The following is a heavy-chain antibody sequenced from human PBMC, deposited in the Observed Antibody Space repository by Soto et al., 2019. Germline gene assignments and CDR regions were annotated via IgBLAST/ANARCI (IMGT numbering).Heavy chain of an antibody. CDR3: ATGGYDFWSGYRGSDYYGMDV. J-gene: IGHJ6*02. V-gene: IGHV3-15*07. Sequence: EVQLVESGGGLVKPGGSLRLSCAASGFTFSNAWMNWVRQAPGKGLEWVGRIKSKTDGGTTDYAAPVKGRITISRDDSRNTLYLQMNSLKTEDTAVYYCATGGYDFWSGYRGSDYYGMDVWGQGTTVTVSS. D-gene: IGHD3-3*01. CDR2: IKSKTDGGTT. CDR1: GFTFSNAW.